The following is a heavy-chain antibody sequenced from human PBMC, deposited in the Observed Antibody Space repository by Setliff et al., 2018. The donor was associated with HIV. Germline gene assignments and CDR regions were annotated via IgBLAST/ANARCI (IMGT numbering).Heavy chain of an antibody. Sequence: GGSLRLSCAASGFTFSNYGMHWVRQAPGKGLEWVAVIWYDGSNKYYADSVEGRFTISRDQSKNTLYLQMNTLRPEDTAVYYCVRVYDAVVLAGRLWGQGTLVTVSS. CDR2: IWYDGSNK. CDR3: VRVYDAVVLAGRL. J-gene: IGHJ4*02. CDR1: GFTFSNYG. D-gene: IGHD2-2*01. V-gene: IGHV3-30*19.